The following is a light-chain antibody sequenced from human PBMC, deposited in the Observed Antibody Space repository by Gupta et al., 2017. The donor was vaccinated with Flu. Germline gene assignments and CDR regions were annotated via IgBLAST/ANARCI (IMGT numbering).Light chain of an antibody. CDR1: QSISSY. CDR2: AAS. J-gene: IGKJ2*03. CDR3: QQNYSNPPYS. V-gene: IGKV1-39*01. Sequence: DIQMTQSPSSLSASVGDRVTITCRASQSISSYLNWYQQKPGKAPKLLIYAASSWQSGVTSRFSGSGCGTDFTLTISSRQPEDFAAYYCQQNYSNPPYSFGQGTKLEIK.